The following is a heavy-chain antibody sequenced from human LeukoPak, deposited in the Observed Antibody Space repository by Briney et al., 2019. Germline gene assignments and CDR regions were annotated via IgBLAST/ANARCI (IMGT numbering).Heavy chain of an antibody. Sequence: ASVEVSCKASGYTFTSYGISWVRQAPGQGLEWMGWISAYNGNTNYAQKLQGRVTMTTDTSTSTAYMELRSLRSDDTAVYYCTLSYYDSSGYYTDDYWGQGTLVTVSS. CDR3: TLSYYDSSGYYTDDY. V-gene: IGHV1-18*01. CDR2: ISAYNGNT. J-gene: IGHJ4*02. CDR1: GYTFTSYG. D-gene: IGHD3-22*01.